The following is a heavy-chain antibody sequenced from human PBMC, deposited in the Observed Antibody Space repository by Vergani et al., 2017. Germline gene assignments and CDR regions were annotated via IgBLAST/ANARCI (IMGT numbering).Heavy chain of an antibody. V-gene: IGHV1-69*01. Sequence: QVQLVQSGSELKKPGASVKVSCKASGYTFTSYAMHWVRQAPGQGLEWMGGIIPIFGTANYAQKFQGRVTITADESTSTAYMELSSLRSEDTAVYYCARDPRGYGGDPEDYYYGMDVWGQGTTVTVSS. CDR2: IIPIFGTA. CDR3: ARDPRGYGGDPEDYYYGMDV. CDR1: GYTFTSYA. D-gene: IGHD2-21*02. J-gene: IGHJ6*02.